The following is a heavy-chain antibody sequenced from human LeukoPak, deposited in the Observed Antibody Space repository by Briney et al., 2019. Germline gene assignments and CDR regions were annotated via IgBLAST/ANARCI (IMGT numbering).Heavy chain of an antibody. J-gene: IGHJ4*02. CDR3: ASTSIIRGYDHDQYY. V-gene: IGHV3-53*01. D-gene: IGHD5-12*01. CDR2: IHSDGIT. CDR1: GITWSYA. Sequence: RGSLRLSCAASGITWSYAMTWVRQAPGKGLEWVSVIHSDGITYYADSVKGRFTISRDNSINTLYLQMSNLRAEDTALYYCASTSIIRGYDHDQYYWGQGTLVTVSS.